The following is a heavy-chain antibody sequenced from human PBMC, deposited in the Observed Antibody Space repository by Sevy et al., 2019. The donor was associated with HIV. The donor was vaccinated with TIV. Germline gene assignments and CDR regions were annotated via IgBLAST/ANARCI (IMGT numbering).Heavy chain of an antibody. V-gene: IGHV3-23*01. D-gene: IGHD6-19*01. CDR2: ISGSGGST. Sequence: GGSLRLSCAASEFIFISYAMSWVRQAPGKGLEWVSSISGSGGSTYYADSVKGRFTVSRDNFKNMLYLQMNSPRAEDTAVYYCAKEELSGFYWGQGTLVTVSS. CDR3: AKEELSGFY. J-gene: IGHJ4*02. CDR1: EFIFISYA.